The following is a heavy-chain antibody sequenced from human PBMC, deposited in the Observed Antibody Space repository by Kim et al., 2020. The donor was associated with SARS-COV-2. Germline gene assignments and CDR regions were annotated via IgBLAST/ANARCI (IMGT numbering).Heavy chain of an antibody. CDR3: AHYLGPVTDPRYYYYYYMD. Sequence: SVKVSCKASGGTFSSFAISWVRQAPGQGLEWMGGVIPISKTTNYAEKFRDRVTIRADESTSTAYMELNSLTSDDTAVYFCAHYLGPVTDPRYYYYYYMD. V-gene: IGHV1-69*13. J-gene: IGHJ6*03. CDR1: GGTFSSFA. CDR2: VIPISKTT. D-gene: IGHD4-17*01.